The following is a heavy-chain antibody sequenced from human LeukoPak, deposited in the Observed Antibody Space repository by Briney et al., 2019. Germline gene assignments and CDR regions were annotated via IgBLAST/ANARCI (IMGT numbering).Heavy chain of an antibody. Sequence: PSETLSLTCTVSGYSISSGHYWGWFRQPPGKWLEWIGSIYHSGSTYYNPSLKSRVTISLDTSKNQFSLKVSSVTAADTAVYYCATLTTPGWFNPWGQGTLVTVSS. CDR1: GYSISSGHY. D-gene: IGHD1-1*01. CDR2: IYHSGST. CDR3: ATLTTPGWFNP. J-gene: IGHJ5*02. V-gene: IGHV4-38-2*02.